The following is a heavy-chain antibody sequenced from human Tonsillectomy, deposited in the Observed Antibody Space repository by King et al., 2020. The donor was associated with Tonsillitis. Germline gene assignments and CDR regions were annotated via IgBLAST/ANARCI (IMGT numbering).Heavy chain of an antibody. CDR1: GFSFSNAW. CDR3: TKDQGYSSGWYLGKFFDY. V-gene: IGHV3-15*07. Sequence: VQLVESGGGLVKPGGSLRLSCAASGFSFSNAWMNWVRQAPGKGLEWVGRLKSKTDGGTIDYAAPVKGRFTISRDDSKNTFYLQMNSLETEDSGVYYCTKDQGYSSGWYLGKFFDYWGQGTLVTVSS. D-gene: IGHD6-19*01. J-gene: IGHJ4*02. CDR2: LKSKTDGGTI.